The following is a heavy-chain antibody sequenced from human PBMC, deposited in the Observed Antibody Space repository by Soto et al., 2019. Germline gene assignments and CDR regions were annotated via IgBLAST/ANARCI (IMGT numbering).Heavy chain of an antibody. CDR1: GFTFSDYY. J-gene: IGHJ4*02. CDR2: ISSSSSYT. CDR3: ARDRATITRVGYFDY. V-gene: IGHV3-11*06. Sequence: GGSLRLSCAASGFTFSDYYMSWIRQAPGKGLEWVSYISSSSSYTNYADSVKGRFTISRDNAKNSLYLQMNSLRAEDTAVYYCARDRATITRVGYFDYWGQGTLVTVYS. D-gene: IGHD5-12*01.